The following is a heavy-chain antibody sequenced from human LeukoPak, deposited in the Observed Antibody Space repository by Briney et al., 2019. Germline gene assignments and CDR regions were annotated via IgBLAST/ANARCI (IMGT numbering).Heavy chain of an antibody. J-gene: IGHJ4*02. CDR1: GYTFTRFG. V-gene: IGHV1-18*01. Sequence: GASVKVSCKASGYTFTRFGFSWVRQALGQGLEWMGGISAYNGHTNYAQNLQGRVTMTTDTSTGTAYMELTSLRSDDTAVYYCARDKDMGAVAGTFDYWGQGTLVTVSS. D-gene: IGHD6-19*01. CDR2: ISAYNGHT. CDR3: ARDKDMGAVAGTFDY.